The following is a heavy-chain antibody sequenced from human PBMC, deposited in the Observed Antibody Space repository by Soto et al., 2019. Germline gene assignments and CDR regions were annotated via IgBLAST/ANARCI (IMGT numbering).Heavy chain of an antibody. V-gene: IGHV3-48*02. CDR1: GLKFDSYA. Sequence: GASLRLSCVSSGLKFDSYALNSVRQAPGKGLEWVSYISPGGDRIYYAESLKGRITISRDNARNSLSLQMNILSDEDTAVYYCTKSADSAGWGVDFWGQGTLVTVSS. CDR3: TKSADSAGWGVDF. D-gene: IGHD6-19*01. J-gene: IGHJ4*02. CDR2: ISPGGDRI.